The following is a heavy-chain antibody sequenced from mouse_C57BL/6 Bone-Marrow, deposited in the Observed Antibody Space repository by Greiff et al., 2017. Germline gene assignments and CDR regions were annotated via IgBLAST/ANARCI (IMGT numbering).Heavy chain of an antibody. CDR3: ARGVSAVDGDG. V-gene: IGHV1-81*01. Sequence: QVQLQQPGAELARPGASVKLSCKASGYTFTSYGIRWVKQRPGQGLEWIGEIYSPSGYTNYNEKFKGKATLTVDTSSSTAYRELRSLRSEVSAGYFCARGVSAVDGDGWGTGTTLTVSS. J-gene: IGHJ1*03. CDR2: IYSPSGYT. D-gene: IGHD1-1*01. CDR1: GYTFTSYG.